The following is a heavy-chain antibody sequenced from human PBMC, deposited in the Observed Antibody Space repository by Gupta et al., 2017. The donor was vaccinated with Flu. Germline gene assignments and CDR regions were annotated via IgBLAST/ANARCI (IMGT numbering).Heavy chain of an antibody. Sequence: WSWIRQHPGKGLEWIGHIYYNGYTYYIPSLKSRLILSVDTSTNQFSLRLSSVTAAEKAVYFCARGIGSILGVSKNQNYFDYWGQGALVTVSS. V-gene: IGHV4-31*02. CDR3: ARGIGSILGVSKNQNYFDY. D-gene: IGHD3-3*01. J-gene: IGHJ4*02. CDR2: IYYNGYT.